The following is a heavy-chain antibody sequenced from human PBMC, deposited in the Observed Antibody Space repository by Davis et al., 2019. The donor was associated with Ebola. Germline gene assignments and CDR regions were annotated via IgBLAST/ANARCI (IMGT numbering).Heavy chain of an antibody. CDR1: GYSFTSYW. D-gene: IGHD5-24*01. Sequence: GESLKISCKGSGYSFTSYWHFWVRPLPGKGLECMGIIFPGDYDTKYRPSFHGQITTSADKSISTAYLQWSSLKASDTAMYYCARGTDGYNPGGYFDSWGQGTLVTVSS. J-gene: IGHJ4*02. CDR3: ARGTDGYNPGGYFDS. CDR2: IFPGDYDT. V-gene: IGHV5-51*01.